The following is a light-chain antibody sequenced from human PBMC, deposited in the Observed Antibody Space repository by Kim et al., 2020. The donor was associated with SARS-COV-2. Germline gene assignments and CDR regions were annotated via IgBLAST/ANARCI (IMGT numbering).Light chain of an antibody. V-gene: IGKV3-11*01. J-gene: IGKJ4*01. CDR1: PSVSTY. CDR3: QHCNNWPLT. Sequence: LSPGETASPSCRASPSVSTYLAWYQNKPGQPPRLLIYDASNRATGIPARFSGSGSGTDFTLTISSLEPEDFAVYYCQHCNNWPLTFGGGTKVDIK. CDR2: DAS.